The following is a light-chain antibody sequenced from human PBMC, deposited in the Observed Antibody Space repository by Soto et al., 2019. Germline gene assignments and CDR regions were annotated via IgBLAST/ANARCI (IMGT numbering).Light chain of an antibody. J-gene: IGKJ1*01. CDR2: DAS. Sequence: DIHLTQSPSTLSASVGDRVTITCRASQSVTTWLAWYQQKPGKAPKLLIYDASSLESGVPSRFSGSGSGTQFTLTIGSLQPDDFATYYCLQYNGYYRTFGQGTKVEIK. CDR3: LQYNGYYRT. CDR1: QSVTTW. V-gene: IGKV1-5*01.